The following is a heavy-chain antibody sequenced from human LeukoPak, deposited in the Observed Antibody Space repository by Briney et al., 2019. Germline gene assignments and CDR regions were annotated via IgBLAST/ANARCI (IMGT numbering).Heavy chain of an antibody. CDR3: AKDKGWGYSAYDCYGMDV. J-gene: IGHJ6*02. CDR1: GFTFSNYA. V-gene: IGHV3-23*01. D-gene: IGHD1-26*01. Sequence: PGGSLRLSCAASGFTFSNYAMTWVRQAPGKGLVWVSGISGSGSSTYYADSVKGRFTLSRDYPKNTLYLQMNSLRAEDTAVYYCAKDKGWGYSAYDCYGMDVWGQGTTVTVSS. CDR2: ISGSGSST.